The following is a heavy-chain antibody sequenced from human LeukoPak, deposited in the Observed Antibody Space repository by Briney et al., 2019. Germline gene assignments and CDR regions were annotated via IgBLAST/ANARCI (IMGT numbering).Heavy chain of an antibody. CDR1: GFTFSNYW. V-gene: IGHV3-74*01. J-gene: IGHJ4*02. CDR3: ARDESAYFDS. CDR2: ISRDGSNT. D-gene: IGHD4/OR15-4a*01. Sequence: GGSLRLSCAAPGFTFSNYWMHWVRQAPGKGLVWVSHISRDGSNTFYADSVKGRFTTSRDNAKNTLSLQLNSLRAEDTAVYYCARDESAYFDSWGQGTLVTVSS.